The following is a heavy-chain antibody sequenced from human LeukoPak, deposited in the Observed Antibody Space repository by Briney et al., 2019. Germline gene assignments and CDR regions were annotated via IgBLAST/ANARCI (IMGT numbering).Heavy chain of an antibody. CDR2: IYYSGST. J-gene: IGHJ5*02. CDR1: GGSISSYY. D-gene: IGHD3-22*01. CDR3: ARVQPDSIVVITTPWFDP. Sequence: SETLSLTCTVSGGSISSYYWSWIRQPPGKGLEWIGYIYYSGSTNYNPSLKSRVTISVDTSKNQFSLKLSSVTAADTAVYYCARVQPDSIVVITTPWFDPWGQGTLVTVSS. V-gene: IGHV4-59*01.